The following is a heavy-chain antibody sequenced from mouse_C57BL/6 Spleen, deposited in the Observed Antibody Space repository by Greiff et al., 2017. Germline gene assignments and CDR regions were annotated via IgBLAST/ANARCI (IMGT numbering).Heavy chain of an antibody. CDR3: ARRYDYDRAWFAY. D-gene: IGHD2-4*01. CDR1: GYTFTDYY. CDR2: INPNNGGT. Sequence: EVQLQQSGPELVKPGASVKISCKASGYTFTDYYMNWVKQSHGKSLEWIGDINPNNGGTSYNQKFKGKATLTVDKSSSTAYMELRSLTSEDSAVYYCARRYDYDRAWFAYWGQGTLVTVSA. V-gene: IGHV1-26*01. J-gene: IGHJ3*01.